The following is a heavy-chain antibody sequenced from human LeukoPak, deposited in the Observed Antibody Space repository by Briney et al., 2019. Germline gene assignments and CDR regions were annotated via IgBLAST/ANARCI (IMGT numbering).Heavy chain of an antibody. CDR2: LDYSGST. D-gene: IGHD3-16*01. V-gene: IGHV4-59*12. Sequence: SETLSLTCTVSGGSIRSYYWSWIRQPPGKGLEWIGYLDYSGSTNYNPSLRGRVTISVDTSKNQFSLKLSSVTAADTAVYYCARSRGGYGDYGSWFDPWGQGILVTVSS. CDR1: GGSIRSYY. J-gene: IGHJ5*02. CDR3: ARSRGGYGDYGSWFDP.